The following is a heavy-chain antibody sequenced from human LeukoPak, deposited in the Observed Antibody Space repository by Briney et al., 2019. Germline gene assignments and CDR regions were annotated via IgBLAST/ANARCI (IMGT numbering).Heavy chain of an antibody. D-gene: IGHD6-19*01. CDR1: GFTFSSYA. V-gene: IGHV3-23*01. CDR3: AKQQRAAVADDLDY. CDR2: ISGSGGST. Sequence: GGSLRLSCAASGFTFSSYAMSWVREAPGQGLEGVSAISGSGGSTYYADSVKGRFTISRDNSKNTLYLQMNSLRAEDTAVYYCAKQQRAAVADDLDYWGQGTLVTVSS. J-gene: IGHJ4*02.